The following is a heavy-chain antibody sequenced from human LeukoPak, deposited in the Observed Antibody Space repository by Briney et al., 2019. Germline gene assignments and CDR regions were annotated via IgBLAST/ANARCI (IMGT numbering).Heavy chain of an antibody. D-gene: IGHD5-24*01. J-gene: IGHJ4*02. V-gene: IGHV3-7*04. CDR3: ARDAYKLFDY. CDR2: IKQDGSEK. Sequence: GGSLRLSCAASGFTFSSYWMSWLRHAPGKGLEWVANIKQDGSEKYYVASVRGRFTISRDNGKNSLYLQMNSLRAEDTAVYYCARDAYKLFDYWGQGTLVTVFS. CDR1: GFTFSSYW.